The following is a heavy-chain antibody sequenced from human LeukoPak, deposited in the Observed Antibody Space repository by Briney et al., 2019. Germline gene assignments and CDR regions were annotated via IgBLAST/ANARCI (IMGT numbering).Heavy chain of an antibody. CDR3: AKDGGPYPDY. CDR1: GYTFSSHG. D-gene: IGHD3-16*01. J-gene: IGHJ4*02. CDR2: ISANNGNT. Sequence: ASVEVSCKTSGYTFSSHGISWVRPAPGQGLGCMGWISANNGNTNYAQRFQGRVTMTTDTSTSTAYMELRSLRSDDTAVYYCAKDGGPYPDYWGQGTLVTVSS. V-gene: IGHV1-18*01.